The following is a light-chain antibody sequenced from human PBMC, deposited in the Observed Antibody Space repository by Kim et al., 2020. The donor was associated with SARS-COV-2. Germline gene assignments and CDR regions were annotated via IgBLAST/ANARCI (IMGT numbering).Light chain of an antibody. Sequence: GQSVTISCTGTSSDVGGYNYVSWYKQHPGKAPKLMIYEVSKRPSGVPDRFSGSKSGNTASLTVSGLQAEDEADYYCSSYAGNYNLVFGGGTQLTVL. V-gene: IGLV2-8*01. CDR1: SSDVGGYNY. CDR2: EVS. CDR3: SSYAGNYNLV. J-gene: IGLJ2*01.